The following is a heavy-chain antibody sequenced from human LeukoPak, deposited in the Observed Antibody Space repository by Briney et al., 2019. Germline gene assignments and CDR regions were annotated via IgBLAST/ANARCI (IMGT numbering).Heavy chain of an antibody. CDR3: ARVYIVATTSLDY. J-gene: IGHJ4*02. CDR2: IKPDSGAT. V-gene: IGHV1-2*02. Sequence: ASVKVSRKASGFTFTVYYIHWVRQAPGQGLGWMGWIKPDSGATNTAQNFQGRVTMTWYTSINTAYMELTSLRSDDTALYSCARVYIVATTSLDYWGQGTLVTVSS. D-gene: IGHD5-12*01. CDR1: GFTFTVYY.